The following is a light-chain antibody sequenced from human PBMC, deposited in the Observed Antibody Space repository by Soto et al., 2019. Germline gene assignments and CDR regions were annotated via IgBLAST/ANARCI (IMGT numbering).Light chain of an antibody. V-gene: IGKV3-20*01. CDR1: QSISSNF. CDR2: ATS. Sequence: IVLTQSPGTLSLSPGQGATLSCRASQSISSNFLAWYQQKPGQAPRLLIYATSSRATGIPGRFSGSGSGTDFTLTISRLEPEDFAVYYCQQYGSSPPITFGRGTKADIK. CDR3: QQYGSSPPIT. J-gene: IGKJ4*01.